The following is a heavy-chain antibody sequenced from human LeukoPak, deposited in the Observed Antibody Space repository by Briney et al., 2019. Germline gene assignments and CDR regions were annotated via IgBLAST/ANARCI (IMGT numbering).Heavy chain of an antibody. CDR3: AREIEYCSGGSCYPGGYFDY. CDR1: GFTFSSYS. CDR2: ISSSSSYI. D-gene: IGHD2-15*01. J-gene: IGHJ4*02. V-gene: IGHV3-21*01. Sequence: GGSLRLSCAASGFTFSSYSMKWVRQAPGKGLEWVSSISSSSSYIYYADSVKGRFTISRDNAKNSLYLQMNSLRAEDTAVYYCAREIEYCSGGSCYPGGYFDYWGQGTLVTVSS.